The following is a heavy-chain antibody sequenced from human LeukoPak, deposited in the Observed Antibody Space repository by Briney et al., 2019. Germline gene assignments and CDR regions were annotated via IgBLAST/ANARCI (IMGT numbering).Heavy chain of an antibody. CDR1: GGSFSGYY. CDR3: ARSSHYYDSSGSYYVLDY. CDR2: INHSGST. J-gene: IGHJ4*02. D-gene: IGHD3-22*01. Sequence: SETPSLTCAVYGGSFSGYYWSWIRQPPGKGLEWIGEINHSGSTNYNPSLKSRVTISVDTSKNQFSLKLSSVTAADTAVYYCARSSHYYDSSGSYYVLDYWGQGTLVTVSS. V-gene: IGHV4-34*01.